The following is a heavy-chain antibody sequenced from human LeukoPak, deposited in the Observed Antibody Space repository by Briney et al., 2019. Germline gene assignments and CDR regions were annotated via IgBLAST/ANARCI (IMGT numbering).Heavy chain of an antibody. Sequence: KPSETLSLTCTVSGGSISSYYWSWIRQPPGKGLEWIGYIYYSGSTNYNPSLKSRVTISVDTSKTQFSLKLSSVTAADTAVHYCARHRLLGGDILWGQGTLVTVSS. V-gene: IGHV4-59*08. CDR2: IYYSGST. D-gene: IGHD5-12*01. J-gene: IGHJ4*02. CDR3: ARHRLLGGDIL. CDR1: GGSISSYY.